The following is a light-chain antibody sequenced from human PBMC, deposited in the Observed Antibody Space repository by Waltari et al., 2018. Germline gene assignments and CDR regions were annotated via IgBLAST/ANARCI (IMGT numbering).Light chain of an antibody. J-gene: IGLJ3*02. CDR1: SSDVGGSNY. Sequence: QSALTQPPSASGSPGQSVTISCPGTSSDVGGSNYVSWYQQYPGTAPELVMYEVSKRPSGVPDRFTGSKAGNTASMTVSGRQAEDEADYYCSSYAGITNWVFGGGTKLTVL. CDR3: SSYAGITNWV. V-gene: IGLV2-8*01. CDR2: EVS.